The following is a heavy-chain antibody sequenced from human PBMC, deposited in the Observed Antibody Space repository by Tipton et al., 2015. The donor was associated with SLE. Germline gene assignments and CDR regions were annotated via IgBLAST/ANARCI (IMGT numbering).Heavy chain of an antibody. CDR2: ISYDESNK. D-gene: IGHD3-10*01. CDR1: GFTFSNYG. Sequence: SLRLSCAASGFTFSNYGMHWARQAPGKGLEWVAVISYDESNKFYADSVKGRFTISRDNSKNTLYLQMSSLRAEDTALYYCARVGLDYWGQGTLVTVSS. J-gene: IGHJ4*02. CDR3: ARVGLDY. V-gene: IGHV3-30*03.